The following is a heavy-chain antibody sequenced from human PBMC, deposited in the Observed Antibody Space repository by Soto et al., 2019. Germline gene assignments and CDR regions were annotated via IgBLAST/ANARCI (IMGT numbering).Heavy chain of an antibody. CDR1: GFPFSSYA. Sequence: DVQLLESGGGLVQPGGSLRLSCDASGFPFSSYAMTWVRQTPGQGLQWVASISGSGGRTYYADSVKGRFTISRDNSKNTLYLQMNSLRADDTAVYYCEKVYVFRFLETPTPFDRWGQGTLVTVSS. D-gene: IGHD3-3*01. CDR2: ISGSGGRT. V-gene: IGHV3-23*01. J-gene: IGHJ4*02. CDR3: EKVYVFRFLETPTPFDR.